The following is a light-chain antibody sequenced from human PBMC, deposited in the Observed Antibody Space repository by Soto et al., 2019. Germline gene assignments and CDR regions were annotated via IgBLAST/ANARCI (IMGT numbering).Light chain of an antibody. CDR2: GAS. J-gene: IGKJ3*01. CDR1: QSVNSY. Sequence: EIVMTQSPATLSVSPGERATLSCRASQSVNSYLAWYQQKPGQPPRLLIHGASTRATGIPARFSGSGSGTDFTLTISSLQSEDFAVYYCHQYNTWPFFTFGPGTKVDFK. V-gene: IGKV3-15*01. CDR3: HQYNTWPFFT.